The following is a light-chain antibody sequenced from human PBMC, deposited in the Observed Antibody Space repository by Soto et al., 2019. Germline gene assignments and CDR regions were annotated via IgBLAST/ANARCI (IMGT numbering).Light chain of an antibody. J-gene: IGLJ2*01. CDR3: CSYAGSSTFVV. CDR1: SSDVGSYNL. Sequence: QSALTQPASVSGSPGQSITISCTGTSSDVGSYNLVSWYQQHPGKAPKLMIYEVSKRPSGVSNRFSGSKSVNTAFLTISGLQAEDEADYYCCSYAGSSTFVVFGGGTQLTVL. CDR2: EVS. V-gene: IGLV2-23*02.